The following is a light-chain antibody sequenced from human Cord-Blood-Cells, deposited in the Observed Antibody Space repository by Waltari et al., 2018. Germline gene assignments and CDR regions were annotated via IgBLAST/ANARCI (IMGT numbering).Light chain of an antibody. CDR2: DAS. CDR1: QSISSW. CDR3: QQYNSYLYT. Sequence: IQITQSPSTLSAYVGDGVPITGRASQSISSWLAWYQQKPGKAPKLLIYDASSLESGVPSRFSGSGAGTEFALTISSLQPDDFATYYYQQYNSYLYTFGQGTKLEIK. V-gene: IGKV1-5*01. J-gene: IGKJ2*01.